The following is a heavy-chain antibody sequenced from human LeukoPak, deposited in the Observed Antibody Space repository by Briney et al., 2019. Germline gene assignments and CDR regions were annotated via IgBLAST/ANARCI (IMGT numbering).Heavy chain of an antibody. J-gene: IGHJ4*02. CDR1: GGSISSDY. D-gene: IGHD4-11*01. Sequence: SETLSLTCTVSGGSISSDYWSWIRQPPGKGLEWIGYIYYSGGTYYNPSLKSRITISVDTSKNQFSLKLSSVTAADTAVYYCARGFYSPHYWGQGTLVSVSS. CDR2: IYYSGGT. V-gene: IGHV4-59*01. CDR3: ARGFYSPHY.